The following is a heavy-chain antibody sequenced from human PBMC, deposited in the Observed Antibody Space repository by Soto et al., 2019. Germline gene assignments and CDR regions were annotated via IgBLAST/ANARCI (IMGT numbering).Heavy chain of an antibody. D-gene: IGHD2-8*01. CDR1: GFTFSSYA. CDR3: LDGAPGAP. J-gene: IGHJ5*02. V-gene: IGHV3-30-3*01. CDR2: ISYDGSNK. Sequence: GGSLRLSCAASGFTFSSYAMHWVRQAPGKGLEWVAVISYDGSNKYYADSVRGRFTISRDNSKNTLYLQMNSLRAEDTAVYYCLDGAPGAPWGQGTLVTVSS.